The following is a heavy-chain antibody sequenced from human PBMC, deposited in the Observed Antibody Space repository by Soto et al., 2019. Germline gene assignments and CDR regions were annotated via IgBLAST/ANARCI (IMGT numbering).Heavy chain of an antibody. J-gene: IGHJ4*02. CDR1: GGSISSSSYY. Sequence: PSETLSLTCTVSGGSISSSSYYWGWIRQPPGKGLEWIGNIYYGGNTYYNPSLKSRVTISVDTSKNQFSLKLSSVTAADTAVYYCARIGITVVSGGRDYWGQGTLVTVSS. CDR3: ARIGITVVSGGRDY. D-gene: IGHD2-15*01. V-gene: IGHV4-39*07. CDR2: IYYGGNT.